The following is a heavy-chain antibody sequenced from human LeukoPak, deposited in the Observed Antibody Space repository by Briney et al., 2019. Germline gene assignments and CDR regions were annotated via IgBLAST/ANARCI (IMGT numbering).Heavy chain of an antibody. Sequence: GGSLRLSCAASGFTLSSYSMNWVRQAPGKGLEWVSSISSSSSYIYYADSVKGRFTISRDNAKNSLYLQMNSLRAEDTAVYYCARDLKYYGSGGDQGYFDYWGQGTLVTVSS. V-gene: IGHV3-21*01. CDR2: ISSSSSYI. CDR3: ARDLKYYGSGGDQGYFDY. J-gene: IGHJ4*02. D-gene: IGHD3-10*01. CDR1: GFTLSSYS.